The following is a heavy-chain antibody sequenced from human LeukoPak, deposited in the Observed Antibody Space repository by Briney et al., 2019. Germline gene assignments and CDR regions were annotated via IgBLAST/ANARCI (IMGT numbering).Heavy chain of an antibody. Sequence: GGSLRLSCAASGFTFSSYGMHWVRQAPGKGLEWVALIWYDGSKKYYADSVKGRFTISRDNSKNTLYLQMNTLRAEDTAVYYCAKDRGGYCSGDRCYYYYYYMDVWGKGTTVTVSS. V-gene: IGHV3-30*02. D-gene: IGHD2-15*01. J-gene: IGHJ6*03. CDR3: AKDRGGYCSGDRCYYYYYYMDV. CDR2: IWYDGSKK. CDR1: GFTFSSYG.